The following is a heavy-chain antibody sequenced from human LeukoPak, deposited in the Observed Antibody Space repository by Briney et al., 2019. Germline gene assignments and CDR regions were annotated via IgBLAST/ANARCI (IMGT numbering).Heavy chain of an antibody. V-gene: IGHV1-2*02. J-gene: IGHJ4*02. Sequence: ASVKVSCKASGYTFTGYYMHWVRQVPGQGLEWMGWINPNGGGTNYAQKFQGRVTLTRDTSISTAYMEVSRLESDDTAVYYCARENNSGWYRKAAFDYWGQGTLVTVAS. CDR2: INPNGGGT. D-gene: IGHD6-19*01. CDR3: ARENNSGWYRKAAFDY. CDR1: GYTFTGYY.